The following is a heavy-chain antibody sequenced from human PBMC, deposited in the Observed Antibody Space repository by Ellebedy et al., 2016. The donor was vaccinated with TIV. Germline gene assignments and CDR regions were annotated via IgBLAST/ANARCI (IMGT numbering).Heavy chain of an antibody. J-gene: IGHJ6*02. Sequence: GESLKISCAASGFTFGGFWMHWVRQAPGKGLVWVSRLDRDGSGPNYADSVKGRFNISRDTAKSTLYLQMSSRRAEDTAVYFCARGKYDHGSNGYYYGMDVWGQGTSVTVSS. D-gene: IGHD3-22*01. CDR1: GFTFGGFW. CDR2: LDRDGSGP. CDR3: ARGKYDHGSNGYYYGMDV. V-gene: IGHV3-74*01.